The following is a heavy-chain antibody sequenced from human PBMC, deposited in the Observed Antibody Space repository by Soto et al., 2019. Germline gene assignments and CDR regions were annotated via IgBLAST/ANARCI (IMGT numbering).Heavy chain of an antibody. Sequence: EVQLVESGGGWVQPGGSLRLSCAASGFTFSSYWMSWVRQAPGKGLEWVANIKQDGSEKYYVDSVKGRFTISRDNAKNSLYLQMNSLRAEDTAVYYCARVVVVAAIVGWFDPWGQGTLVTVSS. J-gene: IGHJ5*02. V-gene: IGHV3-7*03. CDR1: GFTFSSYW. CDR3: ARVVVVAAIVGWFDP. CDR2: IKQDGSEK. D-gene: IGHD2-15*01.